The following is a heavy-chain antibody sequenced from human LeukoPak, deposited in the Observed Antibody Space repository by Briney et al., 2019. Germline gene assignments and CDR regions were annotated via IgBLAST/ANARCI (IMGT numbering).Heavy chain of an antibody. CDR3: AKDTTGYYLSPNFDC. CDR2: ISWNSGSI. V-gene: IGHV3-9*01. CDR1: GFTFDDYA. Sequence: GGSLRLSCAASGFTFDDYAMHWVRQAPGKGLEWVSGISWNSGSIGYADSVKGRFTISRDNAKNSLYLQMNSLRAEDTALYYCAKDTTGYYLSPNFDCWGQGTLVTVSS. D-gene: IGHD3-9*01. J-gene: IGHJ4*02.